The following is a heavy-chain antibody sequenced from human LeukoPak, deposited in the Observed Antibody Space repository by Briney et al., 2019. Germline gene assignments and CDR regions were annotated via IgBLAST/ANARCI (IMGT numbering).Heavy chain of an antibody. D-gene: IGHD5-12*01. V-gene: IGHV3-30*03. CDR1: GFTFSIYA. CDR3: ARGGYDKSYYYYYYMDV. J-gene: IGHJ6*03. CDR2: ISYDGSNK. Sequence: GGSLRLSCAASGFTFSIYAMSWVRQAPGKGLEWVAVISYDGSNKYYADSVKGRFTISRDNSKNTLYLQMNSLRAEDTAVYYCARGGYDKSYYYYYYMDVWGKGTTVTVSS.